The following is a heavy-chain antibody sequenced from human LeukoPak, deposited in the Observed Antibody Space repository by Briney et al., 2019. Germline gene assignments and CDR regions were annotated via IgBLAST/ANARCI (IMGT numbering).Heavy chain of an antibody. CDR2: ISGSGGST. V-gene: IGHV3-23*01. CDR1: GFTFSSYA. D-gene: IGHD6-13*01. Sequence: GGSLRLSCAASGFTFSSYAMSWVRQAPGKGLGWVSAISGSGGSTYYADSVKGRFTISRDNAKNSLYLQMNSLRAEDTAVYYCARVGRGSSWYAYYYGMDVWGQGTTVTVSS. J-gene: IGHJ6*02. CDR3: ARVGRGSSWYAYYYGMDV.